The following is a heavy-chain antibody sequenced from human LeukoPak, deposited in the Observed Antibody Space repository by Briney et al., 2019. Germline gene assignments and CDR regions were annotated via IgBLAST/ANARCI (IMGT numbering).Heavy chain of an antibody. CDR1: GLSFSNYS. J-gene: IGHJ4*02. CDR3: ATERGGGTSFFDY. D-gene: IGHD3-16*01. Sequence: GGSLRLSCAASGLSFSNYSMSWVRQAPGKGLEWVSSISRTSLFKYCADSLKGRVTISRDNAQNSLYLQMNSLRVEDTAFYCATERGGGTSFFDYWGQGILVTVSS. CDR2: ISRTSLFK. V-gene: IGHV3-21*06.